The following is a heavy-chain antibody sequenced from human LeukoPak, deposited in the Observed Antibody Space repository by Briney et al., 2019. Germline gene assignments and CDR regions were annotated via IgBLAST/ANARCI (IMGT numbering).Heavy chain of an antibody. J-gene: IGHJ4*02. CDR1: GYTFTSYA. CDR2: IIPIFGTA. CDR3: ARVRVGATREYYFDY. V-gene: IGHV1-69*13. Sequence: SVKVSCKASGYTFTSYAMNWVRQAPGQGLEWMGGIIPIFGTANYAQKFQGRVTITADESTSTAYMELSSLRSEDTAVYYCARVRVGATREYYFDYWGQGTLVTVSS. D-gene: IGHD1-26*01.